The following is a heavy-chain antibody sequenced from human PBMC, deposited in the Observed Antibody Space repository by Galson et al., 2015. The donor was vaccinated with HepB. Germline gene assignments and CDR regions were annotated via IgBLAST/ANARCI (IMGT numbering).Heavy chain of an antibody. J-gene: IGHJ6*02. CDR3: AKDIIPSGIYYYYGMDV. CDR1: GFTFSSYS. CDR2: ISSSSSTI. V-gene: IGHV3-48*04. Sequence: SLRLSCAASGFTFSSYSMNWVRQAPGKGLEWVSYISSSSSTIYYADSVKGRFTISRDNAKNSLYLQMNSLRAEDTALYYCAKDIIPSGIYYYYGMDVWGQGTTLPVSS. D-gene: IGHD1-1*01.